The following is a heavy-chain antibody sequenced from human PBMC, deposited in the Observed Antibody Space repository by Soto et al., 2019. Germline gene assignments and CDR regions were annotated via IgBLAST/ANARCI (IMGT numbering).Heavy chain of an antibody. V-gene: IGHV1-18*04. CDR3: ARDGEGLRFLEWFPSTRYSGMDV. CDR2: ISAYNGNT. CDR1: GYTFTSYG. J-gene: IGHJ6*02. D-gene: IGHD3-3*01. Sequence: ASVKVSCKASGYTFTSYGISWVRQAPGQGLEWMGWISAYNGNTNYVQKLQGRVTMTIDTSTSTAYMELRSLRSDDTAVYYCARDGEGLRFLEWFPSTRYSGMDVCGQGPTVTVSS.